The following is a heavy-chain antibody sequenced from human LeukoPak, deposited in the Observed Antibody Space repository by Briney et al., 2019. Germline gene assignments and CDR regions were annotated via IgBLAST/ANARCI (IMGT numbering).Heavy chain of an antibody. V-gene: IGHV4-39*01. J-gene: IGHJ6*03. CDR3: ARRTYSGSYPYYYYYMDV. Sequence: SETLSLTCTVSGGSISSSDYYWDWIRQPPGKGLEWIGSIYYSGSTYYNPSLKSRVTISVDTSKNQFSLRLSSVTAADTAVYYCARRTYSGSYPYYYYYMDVWGKGTTVTVSS. CDR2: IYYSGST. CDR1: GGSISSSDYY. D-gene: IGHD1-26*01.